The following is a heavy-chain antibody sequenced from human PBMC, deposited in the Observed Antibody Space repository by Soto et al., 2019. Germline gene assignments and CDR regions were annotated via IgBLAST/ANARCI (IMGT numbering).Heavy chain of an antibody. J-gene: IGHJ6*02. V-gene: IGHV3-73*02. Sequence: EVQLVESGGGLVQPGGSLKLSCAASGFTFSDSTIHWVRQASGKALEWVALIRTKVNSYATVYAASVSGRFTISRDDSKNTAYLLMIRLRSEHPAMYYCTPRDSDVWGQGTTVTVSS. CDR1: GFTFSDST. CDR2: IRTKVNSYAT. CDR3: TPRDSDV.